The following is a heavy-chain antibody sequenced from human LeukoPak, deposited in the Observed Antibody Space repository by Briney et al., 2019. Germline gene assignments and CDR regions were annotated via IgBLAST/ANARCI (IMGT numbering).Heavy chain of an antibody. Sequence: GGSLTLSCAASGFTFSSYWMHWVRQAPGKGLVWVSRINSDGSSTNYADSVKGRLTISRDNAKNTLYLHMNSLRAEDTAVYYCIRSVYDGSGYYRVLEYWGQGTLVTVSS. CDR3: IRSVYDGSGYYRVLEY. CDR2: INSDGSST. CDR1: GFTFSSYW. V-gene: IGHV3-74*01. J-gene: IGHJ4*02. D-gene: IGHD3-22*01.